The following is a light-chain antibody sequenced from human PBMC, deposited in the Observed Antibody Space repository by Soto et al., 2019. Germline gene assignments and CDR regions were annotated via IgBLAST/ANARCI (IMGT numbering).Light chain of an antibody. J-gene: IGLJ1*01. CDR1: SSDVGGYNY. CDR3: SSYTSSRTPDV. V-gene: IGLV2-14*01. Sequence: QSALTRSASVSGSPGQSITISCTGTSSDVGGYNYVSWYQQHPGKAPKLMIYDVSNRPSGVSNRFSGSKSGNTASLTISGPQTEDEADYYCSSYTSSRTPDVFGTGTQLTVL. CDR2: DVS.